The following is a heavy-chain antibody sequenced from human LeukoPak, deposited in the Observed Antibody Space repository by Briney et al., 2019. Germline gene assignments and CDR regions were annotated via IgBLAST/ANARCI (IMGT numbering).Heavy chain of an antibody. CDR2: ISGSGGST. J-gene: IGHJ4*02. V-gene: IGHV3-23*01. CDR1: GFTFSSYA. D-gene: IGHD1-26*01. CDR3: AKGCDAGSYDRTPFDY. Sequence: GGSLRLSCAASGFTFSSYAMSWVRQAPGKGLEWVSAISGSGGSTYYVDSVKGRFTISRDNSKNTLYLQMNSLRAEDTAVYYCAKGCDAGSYDRTPFDYWGQGTLVTVSS.